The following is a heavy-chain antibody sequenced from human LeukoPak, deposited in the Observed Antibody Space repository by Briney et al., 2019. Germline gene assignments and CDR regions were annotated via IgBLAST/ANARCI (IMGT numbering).Heavy chain of an antibody. CDR2: INTNTGNP. D-gene: IGHD3-3*01. CDR1: GYTFTSYA. Sequence: EASVTVSCKASGYTFTSYAMNWVRQAPGQGLEWMGWINTNTGNPTYAQGFTGRFVFSLDTSVSTAYLQISSLKAEDTAVYYCARTVHYDFWSGYSADFDYWGQGTLVTVSS. V-gene: IGHV7-4-1*02. J-gene: IGHJ4*02. CDR3: ARTVHYDFWSGYSADFDY.